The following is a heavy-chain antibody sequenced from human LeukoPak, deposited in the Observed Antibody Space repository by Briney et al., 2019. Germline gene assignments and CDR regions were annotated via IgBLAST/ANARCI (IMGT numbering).Heavy chain of an antibody. J-gene: IGHJ4*02. V-gene: IGHV3-48*01. Sequence: GGSLRLSCAASGFTFSSYSMNWVRQAPGKGLEWVSYISSSSSTIYYADSVKGRFTISRDNAKNSLYLQMNSLRAEDTAVYYCAREVEGGYSYGSLDYWGQGTLVTVSS. CDR1: GFTFSSYS. CDR2: ISSSSSTI. CDR3: AREVEGGYSYGSLDY. D-gene: IGHD5-18*01.